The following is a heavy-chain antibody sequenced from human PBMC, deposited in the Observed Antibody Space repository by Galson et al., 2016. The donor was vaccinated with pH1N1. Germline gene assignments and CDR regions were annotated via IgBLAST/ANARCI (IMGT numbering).Heavy chain of an antibody. CDR3: ARGKGNMLPYTWFDP. J-gene: IGHJ5*02. D-gene: IGHD1/OR15-1a*01. CDR1: GAPFSSYA. Sequence: SVKVSCKASGAPFSSYAISWLRQAPGQGLEWMGGIIGMFGTTHYAQKFQGRLTIIADESTSTAYMELSSLTSDDSAVYYCARGKGNMLPYTWFDPWGQGTLVIVSS. V-gene: IGHV1-69*13. CDR2: IIGMFGTT.